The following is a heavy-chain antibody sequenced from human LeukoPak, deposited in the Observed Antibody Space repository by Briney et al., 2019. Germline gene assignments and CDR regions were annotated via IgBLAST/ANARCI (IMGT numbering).Heavy chain of an antibody. Sequence: PSETLSLTCTVSGGSISSYYWSWIRQPAGKGLEWIGRIYTSGSTNYNPSLKSRVTMSVDTSKNQFSLKLSSVTAADTAVYYCARGIRIKNTATSAFDIWGQGTMVTVSS. D-gene: IGHD5-12*01. CDR1: GGSISSYY. J-gene: IGHJ3*02. V-gene: IGHV4-4*07. CDR3: ARGIRIKNTATSAFDI. CDR2: IYTSGST.